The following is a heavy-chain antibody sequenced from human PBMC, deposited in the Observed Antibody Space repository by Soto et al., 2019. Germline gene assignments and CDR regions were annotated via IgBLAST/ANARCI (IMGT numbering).Heavy chain of an antibody. CDR2: ISWNSGSI. J-gene: IGHJ6*02. V-gene: IGHV3-9*01. CDR3: AKDMWFGELLYGMDV. Sequence: PVGSLRLSCAASGFTFDDYAMHWVRQAPGKGLEWVSGISWNSGSIGYADSVKGRFTISRDNAKNSLYLQMNSLRAEDTALYYCAKDMWFGELLYGMDVWGQGTTVTVSS. CDR1: GFTFDDYA. D-gene: IGHD3-10*01.